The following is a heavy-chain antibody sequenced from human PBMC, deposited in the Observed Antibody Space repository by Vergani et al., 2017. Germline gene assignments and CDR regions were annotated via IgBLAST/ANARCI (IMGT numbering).Heavy chain of an antibody. D-gene: IGHD4-17*01. V-gene: IGHV4-30-4*08. J-gene: IGHJ6*02. Sequence: QVQLPESGPGLVKPSQTLSLTCTVSGGSISSGDYYWSWIRQPPGKGLEWIGYIYYSGSTYYNPSLKSRVTISVDKSKNQFSLKLSSVTAADTAVYYCARGPTVTSVLYYYGMDVWGQGTTVTVSS. CDR2: IYYSGST. CDR3: ARGPTVTSVLYYYGMDV. CDR1: GGSISSGDYY.